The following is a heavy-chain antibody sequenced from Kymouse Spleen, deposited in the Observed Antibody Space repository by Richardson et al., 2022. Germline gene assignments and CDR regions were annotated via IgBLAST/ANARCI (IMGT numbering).Heavy chain of an antibody. CDR2: INHSGST. D-gene: IGHD1-14*01,IGHD1-20*01,IGHD1-26*01. CDR3: ARYIILGMDV. V-gene: IGHV4-34*01. CDR1: GGSFSGYY. J-gene: IGHJ6*02. Sequence: QVQLQQWGAGLLKPSETLSLTCAVYGGSFSGYYWSWIRQPPGKGLEWIGEINHSGSTNYNPSLKSRVTISVDTSKNQFSLKLSSVTAADTAVYYCARYIILGMDVWGQGTTVTVSS.